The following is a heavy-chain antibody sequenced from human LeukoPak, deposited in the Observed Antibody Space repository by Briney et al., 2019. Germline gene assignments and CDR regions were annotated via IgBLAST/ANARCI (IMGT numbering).Heavy chain of an antibody. CDR1: GGSISSYY. Sequence: PSETLSLTCTVSGGSISSYYWNWIRQTPGKGLEWIGYVYYSGSTNYNPSLKSRLTISVDTSKNQFSLRLTAVTAADTALYYCARRPRLGRYSSGDDAFKIWGQGKMVIVSS. V-gene: IGHV4-59*08. CDR2: VYYSGST. D-gene: IGHD6-25*01. CDR3: ARRPRLGRYSSGDDAFKI. J-gene: IGHJ3*02.